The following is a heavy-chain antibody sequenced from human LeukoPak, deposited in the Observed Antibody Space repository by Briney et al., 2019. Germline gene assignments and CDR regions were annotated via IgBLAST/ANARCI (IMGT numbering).Heavy chain of an antibody. CDR3: ARGFLSPARIDY. CDR1: GGSFSGYY. CDR2: INHSGST. V-gene: IGHV4-34*01. J-gene: IGHJ4*02. Sequence: SETLSLTCAVYGGSFSGYYWSWIRQPPGKGLEWIGEINHSGSTNYNTSLKSRVTISVDTSKNQFSLKLSSVTAADTAVYYCARGFLSPARIDYSGQGNLVTVSS.